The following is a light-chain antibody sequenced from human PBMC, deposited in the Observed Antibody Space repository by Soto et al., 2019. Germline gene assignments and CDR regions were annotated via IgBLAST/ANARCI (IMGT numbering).Light chain of an antibody. Sequence: IVMTQAPATLAVSLGERVTLCCRASQSISSDVAWYQQKPGQAPRLLIYGASTTATGIPARFSGSGSGTEFTLTISSLQSEDFAVYNCQQYNKWPRTFGQGTKVDIK. CDR1: QSISSD. J-gene: IGKJ2*01. CDR2: GAS. CDR3: QQYNKWPRT. V-gene: IGKV3-15*01.